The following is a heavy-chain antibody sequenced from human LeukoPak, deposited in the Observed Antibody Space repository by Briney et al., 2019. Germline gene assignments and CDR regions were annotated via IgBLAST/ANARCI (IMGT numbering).Heavy chain of an antibody. CDR1: GGSISSYY. CDR2: IYYSGST. CDR3: ARLGGGSRDY. Sequence: SETLSFTCTVSGGSISSYYWSWIRQPPGKGLEWIGYIYYSGSTNYNPSLKSRVSISVDTSKNQFSLKLSSVTAADTAVYYCARLGGGSRDYWGQGTLVTVSS. V-gene: IGHV4-59*08. J-gene: IGHJ4*02. D-gene: IGHD1-26*01.